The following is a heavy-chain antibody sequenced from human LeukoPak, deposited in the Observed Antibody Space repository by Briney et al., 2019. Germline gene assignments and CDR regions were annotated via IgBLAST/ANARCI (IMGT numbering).Heavy chain of an antibody. CDR2: IKQDGSEK. CDR3: ARGRYRGPSDY. V-gene: IGHV3-7*01. CDR1: GFTFSSYW. D-gene: IGHD5-18*01. Sequence: GGSLRLSCAASGFTFSSYWMSWVRQAPGKGLEWAANIKQDGSEKYYVDSVKGRFTISRDNAKNSLYLQMNSLRAEDTAVYYCARGRYRGPSDYWGQGTLVTVSS. J-gene: IGHJ4*02.